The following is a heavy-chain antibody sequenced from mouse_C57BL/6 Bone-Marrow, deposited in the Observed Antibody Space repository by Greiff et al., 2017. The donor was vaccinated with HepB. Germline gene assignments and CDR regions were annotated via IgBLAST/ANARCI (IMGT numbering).Heavy chain of an antibody. CDR1: GYTFTGYW. D-gene: IGHD1-1*01. CDR3: ATWHYYGSTYPFFYYFDY. J-gene: IGHJ2*01. Sequence: QVQLQQSGAELMKPGASVKLSCKATGYTFTGYWIEWVKQRPGHGLEWIGEILPGSGSTNYNEKFKGKATFTADTSSNTAYMQLSSLTTEDSAIYYFATWHYYGSTYPFFYYFDYWGQGTTLTVSS. CDR2: ILPGSGST. V-gene: IGHV1-9*01.